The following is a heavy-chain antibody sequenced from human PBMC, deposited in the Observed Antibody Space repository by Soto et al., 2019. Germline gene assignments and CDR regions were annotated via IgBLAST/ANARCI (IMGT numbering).Heavy chain of an antibody. D-gene: IGHD1-26*01. CDR2: ISANNGNT. Sequence: QVQLVQSGAEVKKPGASVKVSCKASGYTFTSYGISWVRQAPGQGLEWMGWISANNGNTNYAQKLQGRVTMTTDTPTSTAYGGLGSLRSDDTAVYYCARDRGSYALDYWGQGPLVTVSS. CDR1: GYTFTSYG. CDR3: ARDRGSYALDY. V-gene: IGHV1-18*01. J-gene: IGHJ4*02.